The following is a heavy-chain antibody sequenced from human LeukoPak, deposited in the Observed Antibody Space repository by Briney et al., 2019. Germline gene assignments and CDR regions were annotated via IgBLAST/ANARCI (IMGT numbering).Heavy chain of an antibody. V-gene: IGHV1-69*13. J-gene: IGHJ4*02. CDR1: GGTFSSYA. CDR2: IIPIFGTA. CDR3: ARDKGGSTVTTSAGPGDY. D-gene: IGHD4-17*01. Sequence: SVNVSCKASGGTFSSYAISWVRQAPGQGLEWMGGIIPIFGTANYAQKFQGRVTITADESTGTAYMELSSRRSEDTAVYYRARDKGGSTVTTSAGPGDYWGQGTLVTVSS.